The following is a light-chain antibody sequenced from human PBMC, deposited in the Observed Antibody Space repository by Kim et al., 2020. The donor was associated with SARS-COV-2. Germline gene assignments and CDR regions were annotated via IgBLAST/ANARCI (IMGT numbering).Light chain of an antibody. CDR3: SSYAGSNTLV. J-gene: IGLJ2*01. V-gene: IGLV2-23*02. Sequence: GQSITISCSGSSSDVGTYNLVSWYKQRPGKAPKLMIFEVNKRPSGVSSRVSGSKSGNTASLTISGLQAEDEADYHCSSYAGSNTLVFGGGTQLTVL. CDR1: SSDVGTYNL. CDR2: EVN.